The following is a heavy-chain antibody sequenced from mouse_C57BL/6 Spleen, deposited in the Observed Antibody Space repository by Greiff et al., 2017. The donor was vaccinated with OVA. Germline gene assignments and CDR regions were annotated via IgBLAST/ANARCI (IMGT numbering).Heavy chain of an antibody. CDR1: GYSFTDYY. CDR2: INPNYGTT. J-gene: IGHJ3*01. CDR3: ARPNYYGSSYDWFAY. V-gene: IGHV1-39*01. D-gene: IGHD1-1*01. Sequence: VQLQQSGPELVKPGASVKISCKASGYSFTDYYMNWVKQSNGKSLEWIGVINPNYGTTSYNQKFKGKATLTVDQSSSTAYMQLNSLTSEDSAVYYCARPNYYGSSYDWFAYWGQGTLVTVSA.